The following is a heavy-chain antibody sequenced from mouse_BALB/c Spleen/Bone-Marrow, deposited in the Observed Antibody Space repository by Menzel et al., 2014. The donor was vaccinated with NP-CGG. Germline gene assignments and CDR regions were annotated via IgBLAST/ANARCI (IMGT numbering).Heavy chain of an antibody. V-gene: IGHV5-6-4*01. D-gene: IGHD1-2*01. Sequence: EVKLVESGGGLVRPGGSLKLSCAASGFTFSSYTMSWVRQTPEKRLEWVATISSGGSYTYYPDSVKGRFTISRDKAKNTLYLQMSSLKSEDTAMYYCTREDYGYTFAFWNQGALVTVSA. J-gene: IGHJ3*01. CDR2: ISSGGSYT. CDR3: TREDYGYTFAF. CDR1: GFTFSSYT.